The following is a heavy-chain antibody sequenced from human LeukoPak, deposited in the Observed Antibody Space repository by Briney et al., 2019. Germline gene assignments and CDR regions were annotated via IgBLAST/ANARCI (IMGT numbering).Heavy chain of an antibody. CDR2: ISSSGSTI. D-gene: IGHD2-2*01. CDR1: GFTCSDYY. J-gene: IGHJ3*02. V-gene: IGHV3-11*04. Sequence: GGSLRLSCAASGFTCSDYYMSWIRQAPGKGLEWVSYISSSGSTIYYADSVKGRFTISRDNAKNPLYLQMNSLRAEDTAVYYCAKLVVPAAMRAFDIWGQGTMVTVSS. CDR3: AKLVVPAAMRAFDI.